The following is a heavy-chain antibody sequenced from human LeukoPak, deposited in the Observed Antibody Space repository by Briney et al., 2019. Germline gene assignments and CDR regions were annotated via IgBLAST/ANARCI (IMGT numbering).Heavy chain of an antibody. CDR3: AKGAVSSLYYFDY. J-gene: IGHJ4*02. CDR2: IYSGGST. D-gene: IGHD6-6*01. V-gene: IGHV3-53*01. Sequence: PGGSLRLSCAASGFTVSSNYMSWVRQAPGKGLEWVSVIYSGGSTYYADSVKGRFTISRDNSKNTLYLQMNSLRAEDTAVHYCAKGAVSSLYYFDYWGQGTLVTVSS. CDR1: GFTVSSNY.